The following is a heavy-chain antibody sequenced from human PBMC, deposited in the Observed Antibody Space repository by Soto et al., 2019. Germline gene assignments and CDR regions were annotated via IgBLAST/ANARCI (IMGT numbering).Heavy chain of an antibody. CDR3: AYCSSTSCYASWFDP. V-gene: IGHV1-18*01. J-gene: IGHJ5*02. CDR1: GYTFTTYA. Sequence: ASVKVSCKASGYTFTTYAISRVRQAPGQGLECMGWISAYNGHTNYAQKLQGRVTMTTDTSTSTAYMELRSLRSDDTAVYYCAYCSSTSCYASWFDPWGQGTLVTV. D-gene: IGHD2-2*01. CDR2: ISAYNGHT.